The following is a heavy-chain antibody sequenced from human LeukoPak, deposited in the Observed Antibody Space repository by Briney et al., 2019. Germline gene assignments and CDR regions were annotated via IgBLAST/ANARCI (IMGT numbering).Heavy chain of an antibody. J-gene: IGHJ1*01. V-gene: IGHV4-59*01. CDR3: AGHDSSGTYFQH. CDR1: GGSISSYH. CDR2: IHYSGST. D-gene: IGHD3-22*01. Sequence: SEALSLTCTVSGGSISSYHWSWIRQPPGKGLEWIGYIHYSGSTNYNPSLRSRVTISVDTSKNQFSLKLSSVTAADTAVYYCAGHDSSGTYFQHWGQGTLVTVSS.